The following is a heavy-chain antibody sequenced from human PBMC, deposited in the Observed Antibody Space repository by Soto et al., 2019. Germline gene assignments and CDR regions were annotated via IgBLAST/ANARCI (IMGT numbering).Heavy chain of an antibody. Sequence: SVKFSCKASGGTFSSYAISWVRQAPGQGLEWMGGIIPIFGTANYAQKFQGRVTTTADESTSTAYMELSSLRSEDTAVYYCARGRTIFGVVLKGYYYGMDVWGQGTTVTVSS. D-gene: IGHD3-3*01. CDR1: GGTFSSYA. CDR2: IIPIFGTA. J-gene: IGHJ6*02. V-gene: IGHV1-69*13. CDR3: ARGRTIFGVVLKGYYYGMDV.